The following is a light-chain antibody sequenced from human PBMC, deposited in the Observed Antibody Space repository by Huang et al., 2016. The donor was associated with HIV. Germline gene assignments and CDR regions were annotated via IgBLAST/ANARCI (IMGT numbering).Light chain of an antibody. V-gene: IGKV1-39*01. CDR2: TAS. CDR1: QNIDNY. J-gene: IGKJ2*01. Sequence: EIQMTQSPSSLSASVGDTVTITCRASQNIDNYLNWYQQRPGKAPKLLIYTASSLQTGVPSSFSGSGSGTDFTLTIDSLQPEDFATYYCLQSYSMFRTFGQGTKLDFK. CDR3: LQSYSMFRT.